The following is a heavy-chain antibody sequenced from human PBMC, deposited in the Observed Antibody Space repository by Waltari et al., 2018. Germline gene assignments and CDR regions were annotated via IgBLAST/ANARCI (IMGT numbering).Heavy chain of an antibody. J-gene: IGHJ3*01. D-gene: IGHD3-10*01. CDR1: GFTFSTFW. Sequence: EVQLVESWGGLVHPGGSLRLSCEASGFTFSTFWMHWVRHLPGKGLVWVSHIKPDGTSTDYGDSVEGRFTIARDNAKNTLYLQMNSLRAEDTAIYYCVRDLYGRDDVWGQGTMVTVSS. V-gene: IGHV3-74*01. CDR2: IKPDGTST. CDR3: VRDLYGRDDV.